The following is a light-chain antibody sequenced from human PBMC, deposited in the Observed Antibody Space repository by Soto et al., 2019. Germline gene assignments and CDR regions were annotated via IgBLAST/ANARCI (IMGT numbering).Light chain of an antibody. Sequence: EIVLTQSPATLSLSPGERATLSCRASQSVGSYLTWYQQKPGQAPRLLIYGASNRATGIPARFSGSGSGTDFTLTISSLEPEDFAVYYCQHRMNWPLTFGQGTRLEI. J-gene: IGKJ5*01. CDR2: GAS. CDR1: QSVGSY. CDR3: QHRMNWPLT. V-gene: IGKV3-11*01.